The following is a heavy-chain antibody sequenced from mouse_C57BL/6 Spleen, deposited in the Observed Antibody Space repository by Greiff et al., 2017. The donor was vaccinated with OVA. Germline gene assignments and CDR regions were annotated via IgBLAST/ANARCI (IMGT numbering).Heavy chain of an antibody. D-gene: IGHD1-1*01. CDR3: ATLRSYYAMDY. V-gene: IGHV1-80*01. Sequence: QVQLKESGAELVKPGASVKISCKASGYAFSSYWMNWVKQRPGKGLEWIGQIYPGDGDTNYNGKFKGKATLTADKSSSTAYMQLSSLTSEDSAVYFCATLRSYYAMDYWGQGTSVTVSS. CDR1: GYAFSSYW. CDR2: IYPGDGDT. J-gene: IGHJ4*01.